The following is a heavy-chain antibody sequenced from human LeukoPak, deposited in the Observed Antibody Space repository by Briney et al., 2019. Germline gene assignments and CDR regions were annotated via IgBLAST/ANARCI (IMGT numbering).Heavy chain of an antibody. J-gene: IGHJ5*02. CDR2: VFHSGVT. V-gene: IGHV4-59*12. Sequence: SETLSLTCSVSGDSITSYYWSWIRQPPGRGLEWIGYVFHSGVTNYNPSLESRVTLSLDTSKNQFSLKLKSVTAADTAVYFCATRADWFDPWGQGTLVTVSS. CDR3: ATRADWFDP. CDR1: GDSITSYY.